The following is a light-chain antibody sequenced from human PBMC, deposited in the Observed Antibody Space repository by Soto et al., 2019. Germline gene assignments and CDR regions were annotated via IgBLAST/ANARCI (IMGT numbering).Light chain of an antibody. CDR1: GGDIGAYNY. CDR3: SSFTTTYFYV. J-gene: IGLJ1*01. V-gene: IGLV2-14*01. Sequence: QSALTQPASESGSLGQSITLSCTGSGGDIGAYNYVSWYQQHPGKAPKLIIYGVTHRPSGVSSRFSASKSAYTASLTISALQAEDEADYYCSSFTTTYFYVFGPGTKVTVL. CDR2: GVT.